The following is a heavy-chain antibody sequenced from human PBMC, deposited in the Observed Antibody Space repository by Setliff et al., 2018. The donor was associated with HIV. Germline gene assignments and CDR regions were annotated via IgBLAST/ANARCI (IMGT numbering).Heavy chain of an antibody. CDR2: SSPNGNT. D-gene: IGHD4-4*01. J-gene: IGHJ3*01. Sequence: ASVKVSCKASGYTFVKFGISWVRQAPGQGLEWLGWSSPNGNTKYHYSLRGRVTMTTDTPTSTAFMELRSLTSDDTAVYFCARDPPSSNPTLQYAFDLWGQGTMVTVSS. CDR1: GYTFVKFG. CDR3: ARDPPSSNPTLQYAFDL. V-gene: IGHV1-18*01.